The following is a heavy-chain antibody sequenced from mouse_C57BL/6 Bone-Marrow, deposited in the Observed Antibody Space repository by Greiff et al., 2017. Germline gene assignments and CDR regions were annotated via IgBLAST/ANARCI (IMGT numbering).Heavy chain of an antibody. D-gene: IGHD2-5*01. CDR3: ARGRSYSNYVDYAMDY. Sequence: QVQLQQPGAELVKPGASVKMSCKASGYTFTSYWITWVKQRPGQGLEWIGDIYPGSGSTNYNEKFKSKATLTVDTSSSTAYMQLSSLTSEDSAVYYCARGRSYSNYVDYAMDYWGQGTSVTVSS. V-gene: IGHV1-55*01. CDR2: IYPGSGST. J-gene: IGHJ4*01. CDR1: GYTFTSYW.